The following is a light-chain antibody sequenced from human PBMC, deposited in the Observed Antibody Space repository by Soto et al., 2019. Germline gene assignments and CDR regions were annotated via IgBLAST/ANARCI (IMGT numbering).Light chain of an antibody. J-gene: IGKJ1*01. CDR3: QQHNNWPPLT. CDR2: GAS. V-gene: IGKV3-15*01. Sequence: EIVLTQSPGTLSLSPGERATLSCRASQSVSNNYLAWYQQKPGQAPRLLIYGASTRATGIPARFSGSGSGTEFTLTISSLQSEDFAVYYCQQHNNWPPLTFGQGTKVDIK. CDR1: QSVSNN.